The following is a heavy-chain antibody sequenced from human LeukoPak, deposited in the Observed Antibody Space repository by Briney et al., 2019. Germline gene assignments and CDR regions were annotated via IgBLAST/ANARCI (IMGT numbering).Heavy chain of an antibody. Sequence: SETPSLTCTLSGASISSFYWSWIRQPPGKGLEWLGYIYYSGSTNYNPSLKSLVTISVDTSKNQFSLKLSSVTAANTAVYYCARYGSGSYSFGMDVWGQGTTVTVSS. CDR2: IYYSGST. V-gene: IGHV4-59*08. J-gene: IGHJ6*02. D-gene: IGHD3-10*01. CDR1: GASISSFY. CDR3: ARYGSGSYSFGMDV.